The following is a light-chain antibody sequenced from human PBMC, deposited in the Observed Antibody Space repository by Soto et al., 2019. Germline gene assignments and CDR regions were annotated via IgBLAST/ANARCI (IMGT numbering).Light chain of an antibody. CDR1: QSISSNR. CDR2: GVS. J-gene: IGKJ3*01. Sequence: EIVLTQSPGTLSLSPGERATLYCRASQSISSNRFAWFQEKPGQAPSLLIYGVSSRATGIPDRFSGSGSGIDFTVTISRLEPEDFGVYYCQQYDRSPITFGPGTKVDIK. V-gene: IGKV3-20*01. CDR3: QQYDRSPIT.